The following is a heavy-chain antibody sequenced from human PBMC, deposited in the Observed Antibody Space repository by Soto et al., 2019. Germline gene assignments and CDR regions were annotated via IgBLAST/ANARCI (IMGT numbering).Heavy chain of an antibody. Sequence: QVQLVQSGAEVKKPGASVKVSCKASGYTFTSYGISWVRQAPGQGLEWMGWISAYNGNTNYAQKLQGRDTMTSDTSTSTAYIEPRSLRPDDTAVYYCARDPAPAAGVSYPQVFSAEYFQHWGQGTLVTVSS. CDR2: ISAYNGNT. CDR1: GYTFTSYG. D-gene: IGHD2-15*01. V-gene: IGHV1-18*01. CDR3: ARDPAPAAGVSYPQVFSAEYFQH. J-gene: IGHJ1*01.